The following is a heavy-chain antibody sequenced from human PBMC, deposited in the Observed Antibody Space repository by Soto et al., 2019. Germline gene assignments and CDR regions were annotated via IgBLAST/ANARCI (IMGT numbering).Heavy chain of an antibody. CDR2: IKEDGSSK. Sequence: PGGSLRLSCAASGINFNDYWMSWVRQAPGKGLEWVANIKEDGSSKYYVDSVKGRFTISRDNAKNSLYLQMKGLRAEDTALYYCARENWYVFDNWGQGTPVTVSS. V-gene: IGHV3-7*03. J-gene: IGHJ4*02. D-gene: IGHD1-1*01. CDR1: GINFNDYW. CDR3: ARENWYVFDN.